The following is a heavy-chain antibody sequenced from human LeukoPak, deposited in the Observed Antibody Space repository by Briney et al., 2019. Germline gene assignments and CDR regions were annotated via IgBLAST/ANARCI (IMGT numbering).Heavy chain of an antibody. D-gene: IGHD5-18*01. V-gene: IGHV1-18*01. CDR2: ISAYNGNT. CDR3: ARARGRIQLWNSLYYFDY. J-gene: IGHJ4*02. CDR1: GYTFTSYG. Sequence: ASVKVSCKASGYTFTSYGISWVRQAPGQGLEWMGWISAYNGNTNYAQKLQGRVTMTTDTSTSTAYMELRSLRSDDTAVYYCARARGRIQLWNSLYYFDYWGQGTLVTVSS.